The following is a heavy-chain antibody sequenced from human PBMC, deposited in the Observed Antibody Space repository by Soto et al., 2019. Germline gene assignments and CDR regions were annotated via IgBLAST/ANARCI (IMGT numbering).Heavy chain of an antibody. V-gene: IGHV3-21*02. CDR1: GFDLTTYT. J-gene: IGHJ4*02. Sequence: VQLEESGGGLVKPGESLRLSCAASGFDLTTYTMNWVRQAPGKGLEWFSSISRPSNYIYYVNSLKGRFSISRDNAGNSLFLHMSGITVDDTAVYYCARSPRSEYLGVVVRTFDYWGQGTLITVSS. D-gene: IGHD2-15*01. CDR3: ARSPRSEYLGVVVRTFDY. CDR2: ISRPSNYI.